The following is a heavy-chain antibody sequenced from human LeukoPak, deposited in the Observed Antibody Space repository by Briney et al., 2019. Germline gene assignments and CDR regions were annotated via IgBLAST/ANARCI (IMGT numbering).Heavy chain of an antibody. Sequence: SETLSLTCAVYGGSFSGYYRSWIRQPPGKGLEWVGEINHSGSTNYNPSLKSRVTISVDTSKNQFSLKLSSVTAADTAVYYCARPSYYYDSSGYSHNYYYYYYMDVWGKGTTVTVSS. J-gene: IGHJ6*03. CDR1: GGSFSGYY. CDR2: INHSGST. V-gene: IGHV4-34*01. D-gene: IGHD3-22*01. CDR3: ARPSYYYDSSGYSHNYYYYYYMDV.